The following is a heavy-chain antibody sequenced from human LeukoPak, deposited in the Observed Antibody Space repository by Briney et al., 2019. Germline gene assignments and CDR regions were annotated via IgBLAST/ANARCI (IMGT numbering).Heavy chain of an antibody. Sequence: GGSLRLACAASGFTFSSYWMSWVRQAPGKGLEWVSYTSSSGSTIYYADSVKGRFTISRDNAKNSLYLQMNSLRAEDTAVYYCARRSAQFDYWGQGPLVTVSS. CDR2: TSSSGSTI. J-gene: IGHJ4*02. V-gene: IGHV3-48*04. CDR3: ARRSAQFDY. CDR1: GFTFSSYW.